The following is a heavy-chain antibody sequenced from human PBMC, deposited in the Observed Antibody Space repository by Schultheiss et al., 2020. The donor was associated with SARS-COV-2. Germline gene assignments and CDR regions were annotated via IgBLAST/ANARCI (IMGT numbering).Heavy chain of an antibody. J-gene: IGHJ3*02. CDR2: ISSSGSTI. CDR3: ARDHIDYDLLDDAFDI. V-gene: IGHV3-48*04. CDR1: GFTFTNAW. D-gene: IGHD4-17*01. Sequence: GGSLRLSCAASGFTFTNAWMNWVRQAPGKGLEWVSYISSSGSTIYYADSVKGRFTISRDNAKNSLYLQMNSLRAEDTAVYYCARDHIDYDLLDDAFDIWGQGTMVTVSS.